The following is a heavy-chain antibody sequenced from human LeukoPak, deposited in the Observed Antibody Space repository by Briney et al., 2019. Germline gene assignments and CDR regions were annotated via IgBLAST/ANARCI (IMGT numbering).Heavy chain of an antibody. Sequence: GGSLTLSCAASGFTFTSYTMSWVRQAPGKGLAWVSAISGSGGTTYYADSVKGRFTISRDNSKNMLYLQMNSLRAEDTAVYYCAKSNGVDRNGYNSDYFDYWGQGTLVTVSS. CDR2: ISGSGGTT. CDR3: AKSNGVDRNGYNSDYFDY. CDR1: GFTFTSYT. V-gene: IGHV3-23*01. J-gene: IGHJ4*02. D-gene: IGHD5-24*01.